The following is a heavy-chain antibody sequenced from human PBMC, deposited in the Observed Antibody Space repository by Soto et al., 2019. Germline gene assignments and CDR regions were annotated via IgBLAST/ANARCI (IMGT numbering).Heavy chain of an antibody. D-gene: IGHD1-26*01. CDR3: ARDTVDSDSKGGSRFDP. CDR2: ISSYNGNT. CDR1: GYTFTGYG. Sequence: QVQLVQSGAEVKKPGASVKVSCKASGYTFTGYGISWVRQAPGQGLEWVGWISSYNGNTNYARKLQGRVTMTTDTSTDTAYMELRSLTSDDTAVYYCARDTVDSDSKGGSRFDPWGQGTLVTVSS. J-gene: IGHJ5*02. V-gene: IGHV1-18*01.